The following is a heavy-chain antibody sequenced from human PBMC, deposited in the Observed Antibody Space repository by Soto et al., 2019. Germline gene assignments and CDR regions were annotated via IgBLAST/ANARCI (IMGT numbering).Heavy chain of an antibody. D-gene: IGHD3-22*01. CDR1: GGSISPYY. J-gene: IGHJ4*02. Sequence: QVQLQASGPGLVKPSETLSLTCTVSGGSISPYYWSWIRQPPGKGLEWIGFIYYSGSTNYNPSLKSRVTISVATSQNQFSLMMTSVTAADTAVYYCARPRSSGYAGEFDYWGQGTLVTVSS. CDR2: IYYSGST. V-gene: IGHV4-59*01. CDR3: ARPRSSGYAGEFDY.